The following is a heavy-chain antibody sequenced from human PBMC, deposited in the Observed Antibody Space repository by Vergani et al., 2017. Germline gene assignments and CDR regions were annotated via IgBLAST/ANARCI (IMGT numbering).Heavy chain of an antibody. Sequence: QVQLVQSGAEVKKPGASVKVSCKASGYTFTDYFMHWVRQAPGQGLEWMGWINHNSGGTNYAQKFQGRVTMTRDKSTSTAYMELSNLRSDDTAVYYCARVGTSSNRDYFDYWGQGTLVTVSS. CDR2: INHNSGGT. J-gene: IGHJ4*02. CDR1: GYTFTDYF. CDR3: ARVGTSSNRDYFDY. V-gene: IGHV1-2*02. D-gene: IGHD2-2*01.